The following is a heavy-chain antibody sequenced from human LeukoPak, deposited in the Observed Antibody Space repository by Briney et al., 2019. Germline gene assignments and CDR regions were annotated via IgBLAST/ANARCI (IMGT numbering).Heavy chain of an antibody. CDR1: GYTFTGYY. J-gene: IGHJ4*02. Sequence: GASVKVSCKASGYTFTGYYMHWVRQAPGQGLEWMGWINPNSGGTNYAQKFQGRVTMTRDTSISTAYMELSRLRSDDTAVYYCAREGGSSPGQAFDYWGQGTLVNVSS. CDR3: AREGGSSPGQAFDY. D-gene: IGHD6-6*01. V-gene: IGHV1-2*02. CDR2: INPNSGGT.